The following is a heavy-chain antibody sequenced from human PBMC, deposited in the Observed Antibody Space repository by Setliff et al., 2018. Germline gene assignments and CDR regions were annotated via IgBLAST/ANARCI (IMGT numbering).Heavy chain of an antibody. V-gene: IGHV1-69*05. CDR3: AREGVDTRSSTDYRYYMDV. CDR2: IIPIFGTA. CDR1: GGTFSSYA. D-gene: IGHD5-18*01. J-gene: IGHJ6*03. Sequence: SVKVSCKASGGTFSSYAISWVRQAPGQGLEWMGGIIPIFGTANYAQKFQGRVTIITDASTSTSYMALSSLTSADTAVYYCAREGVDTRSSTDYRYYMDVWGKGTTVTVSS.